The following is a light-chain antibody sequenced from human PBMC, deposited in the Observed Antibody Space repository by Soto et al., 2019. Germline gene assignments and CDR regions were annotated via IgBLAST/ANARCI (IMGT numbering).Light chain of an antibody. CDR2: AAS. V-gene: IGKV1-39*01. CDR1: QSISSY. CDR3: QQSYTNPYI. J-gene: IGKJ2*01. Sequence: DIQMTQSPSSLSASVGDRVTITCRASQSISSYLNWYQQKPGKAPRLLIYAASRLQSGVSSRFSGSGSGTDFTLTISSLQPEDFAIYYCQQSYTNPYIFGQGTKLEIK.